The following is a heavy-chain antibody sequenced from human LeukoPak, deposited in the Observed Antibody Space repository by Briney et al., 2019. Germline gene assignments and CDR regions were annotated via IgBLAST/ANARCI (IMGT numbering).Heavy chain of an antibody. V-gene: IGHV3-30*18. CDR1: GFTFSSYG. D-gene: IGHD1-1*01. CDR2: ISYDGSNK. J-gene: IGHJ5*02. Sequence: GGSLRLSCAASGFTFSSYGMHWVRQAPGKGLEWVAVISYDGSNKYYADSVKGRFTISRDNSKNTLYLQMNSLRAEDTAVYYCAKEDPPLEPWGQGTLVTVSS. CDR3: AKEDPPLEP.